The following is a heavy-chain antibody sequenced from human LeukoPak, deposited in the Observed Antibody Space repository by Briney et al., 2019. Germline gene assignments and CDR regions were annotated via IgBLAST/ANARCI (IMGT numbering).Heavy chain of an antibody. CDR3: ARGGLITMIVFSEFDY. D-gene: IGHD3-22*01. CDR1: GGTFSSYA. V-gene: IGHV1-69*13. CDR2: IIPIFGTA. Sequence: GASVKVSCKASGGTFSSYAISWVRQAPGQGLEWMGGIIPIFGTANYAQKFQGRVTITADESTGTAYMELSSLRSEDTAVYYCARGGLITMIVFSEFDYWGQGTLVTVSS. J-gene: IGHJ4*02.